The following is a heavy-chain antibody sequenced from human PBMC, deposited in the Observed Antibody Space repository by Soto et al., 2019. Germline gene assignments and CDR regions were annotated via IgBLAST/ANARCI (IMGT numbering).Heavy chain of an antibody. V-gene: IGHV4-31*03. J-gene: IGHJ4*02. CDR3: ARAIGYGSGSYYNGAYYFDY. CDR2: IYYSGST. Sequence: KTSETLSLTCTVSGGSISSGGYYWSWIRQHPGKGLEWIGYIYYSGSTYYNPSLKSRVTISVDTSKNQFSLKLSSVTAADTAVYYCARAIGYGSGSYYNGAYYFDYWGQGTLVTVSS. D-gene: IGHD3-10*01. CDR1: GGSISSGGYY.